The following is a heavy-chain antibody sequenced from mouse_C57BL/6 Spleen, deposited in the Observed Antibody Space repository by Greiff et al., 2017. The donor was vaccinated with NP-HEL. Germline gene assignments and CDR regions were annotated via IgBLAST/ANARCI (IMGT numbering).Heavy chain of an antibody. J-gene: IGHJ4*01. Sequence: EVQLVESGGGLVKPGGSLKLSCAASGFTFSSYAMSWVRQTPEKRLEWVATISDGGSYTYYPDNVKGRFTISRDNAKNNLYLQMSHLKSEDTAMYYCARGPGGTDYAMDYWGQGTSVTVSA. CDR3: ARGPGGTDYAMDY. CDR2: ISDGGSYT. D-gene: IGHD3-3*01. CDR1: GFTFSSYA. V-gene: IGHV5-4*01.